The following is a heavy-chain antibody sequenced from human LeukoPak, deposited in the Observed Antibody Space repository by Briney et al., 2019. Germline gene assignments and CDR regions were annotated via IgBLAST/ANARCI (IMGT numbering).Heavy chain of an antibody. Sequence: ASVKVSCTTSGYIFTTYGISWVRQAPGQGLEWMGWISAYLGNTNYAQKLQGRVTMTTDTSTNTAYMELRSLTSDDTAVYYCARAWDCSSTTCYVYFDYWGQGSLVTVSS. D-gene: IGHD2-2*01. CDR2: ISAYLGNT. J-gene: IGHJ4*02. CDR1: GYIFTTYG. CDR3: ARAWDCSSTTCYVYFDY. V-gene: IGHV1-18*01.